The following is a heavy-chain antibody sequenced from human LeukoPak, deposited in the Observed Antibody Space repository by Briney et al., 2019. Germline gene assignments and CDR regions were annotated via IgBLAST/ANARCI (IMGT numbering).Heavy chain of an antibody. CDR3: VRVLAPLHYYDSSGYFAY. J-gene: IGHJ4*02. CDR1: EFTFISYA. CDR2: ISYDGSNK. V-gene: IGHV3-30*04. Sequence: PGGSLRLSCAASEFTFISYAVHWVRQAPGKGLEWVALISYDGSNKYYADSVKGRFTISRDNAKNSLYLQMNSLRAEDTAVYYCVRVLAPLHYYDSSGYFAYWGQGTLVTVSS. D-gene: IGHD3-22*01.